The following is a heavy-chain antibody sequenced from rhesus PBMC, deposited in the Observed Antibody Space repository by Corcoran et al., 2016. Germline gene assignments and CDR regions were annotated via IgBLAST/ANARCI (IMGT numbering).Heavy chain of an antibody. J-gene: IGHJ4*01. CDR1: GYSIRRGYY. D-gene: IGHD1-26*01. V-gene: IGHV4-99*02. CDR2: IIGSIGST. Sequence: QVQLQESGPGLGKPSVTLPLTCAVSGYSIRRGYYWRWPRKPPRKGLESIGYIIGSIGSTYYNPSRKSRVSISKDTSKNHFSLKLSSVTAADTAVYYCARGSNWYFDNWGQGALVTVSS. CDR3: ARGSNWYFDN.